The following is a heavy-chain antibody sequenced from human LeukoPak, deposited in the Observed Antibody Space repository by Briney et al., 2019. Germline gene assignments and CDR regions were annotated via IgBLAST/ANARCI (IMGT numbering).Heavy chain of an antibody. CDR2: ISYTGST. CDR3: ARAETYNFDY. V-gene: IGHV4-59*01. CDR1: GGSISSYY. J-gene: IGHJ4*02. D-gene: IGHD1-1*01. Sequence: SETLSLTCTVSGGSISSYYWTWIRQPPGKGLEWIGYISYTGSTNYNPSLKSRVTISVDTSKNQFSLRLSSVTAADTAVYYCARAETYNFDYWGQGTLVTVSS.